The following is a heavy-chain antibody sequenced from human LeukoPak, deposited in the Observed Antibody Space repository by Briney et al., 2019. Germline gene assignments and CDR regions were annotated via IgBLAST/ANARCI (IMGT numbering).Heavy chain of an antibody. Sequence: PGGSLRLSCAASGFTFSSYAMSWVRQAPGKGLEWVSAISGSGGSTYYADSVKGRFTISRDNSKNTLYLQMNSLRVEDTAVYYCARHLWRDLLLSGEGYYFGSWGQGTLVTVSS. V-gene: IGHV3-23*01. D-gene: IGHD3-10*01. J-gene: IGHJ4*02. CDR3: ARHLWRDLLLSGEGYYFGS. CDR2: ISGSGGST. CDR1: GFTFSSYA.